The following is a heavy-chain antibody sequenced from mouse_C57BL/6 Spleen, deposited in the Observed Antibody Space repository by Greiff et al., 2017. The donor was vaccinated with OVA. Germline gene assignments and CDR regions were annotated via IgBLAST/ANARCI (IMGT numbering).Heavy chain of an antibody. D-gene: IGHD1-1*01. CDR1: GYTFTSYW. Sequence: VQLQQSGAELAKPGASVKLSCKASGYTFTSYWMHWVKQRPGQGLEWIGYINPSSGYTKYNQKFKDKATLTADKSSSTAYMQLSSLTHEDSAFYYCARQILRDWYFDVWGTGTTVTVSS. CDR3: ARQILRDWYFDV. CDR2: INPSSGYT. J-gene: IGHJ1*03. V-gene: IGHV1-7*01.